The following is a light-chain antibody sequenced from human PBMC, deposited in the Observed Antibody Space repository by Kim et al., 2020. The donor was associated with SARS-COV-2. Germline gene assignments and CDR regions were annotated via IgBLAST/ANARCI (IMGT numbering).Light chain of an antibody. J-gene: IGKJ2*01. CDR1: QSTSSW. Sequence: SASVGDRVTITCRASQSTSSWLAWYQQKPGKAPKLLIYDAASLESGVPSRFSGSGSGTEFTLTISRLQPDDFATYYCQQYNTYPRTFGQGTKLEI. V-gene: IGKV1-5*01. CDR3: QQYNTYPRT. CDR2: DAA.